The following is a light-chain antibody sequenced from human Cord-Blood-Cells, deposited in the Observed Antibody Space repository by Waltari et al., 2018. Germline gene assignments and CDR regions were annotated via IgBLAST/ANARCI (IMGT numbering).Light chain of an antibody. CDR2: EVS. CDR1: SSDVAGYNY. CDR3: SSYTSSSTLDV. J-gene: IGLJ1*01. Sequence: QSALTQPASVSGSPGQSITISCTGTSSDVAGYNYVSWYQQHPGKAPKLRIYEVSNRPSGVSNRFSGSKSGNTASLTISGLQAEDEADYYCSSYTSSSTLDVFGTGTKVTVL. V-gene: IGLV2-14*01.